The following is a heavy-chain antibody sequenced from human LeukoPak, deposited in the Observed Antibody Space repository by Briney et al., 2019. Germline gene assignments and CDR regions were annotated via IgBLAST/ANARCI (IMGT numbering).Heavy chain of an antibody. CDR2: IYYSGST. D-gene: IGHD3-10*01. Sequence: SETLSLTCTASGGSISNYYWNWIRQPPGKGLEWIGYIYYSGSTNYNPSLKSRVTISVDTSKNQFSLKLTSVTAADTAVYYCAGDDGLWFGEGTGFDLWGRGTLVTVSS. J-gene: IGHJ2*01. CDR1: GGSISNYY. V-gene: IGHV4-59*01. CDR3: AGDDGLWFGEGTGFDL.